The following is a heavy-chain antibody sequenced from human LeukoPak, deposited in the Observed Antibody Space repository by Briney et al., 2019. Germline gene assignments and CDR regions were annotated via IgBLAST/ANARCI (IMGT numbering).Heavy chain of an antibody. V-gene: IGHV1-2*02. CDR2: INPNSGGT. Sequence: ASVKVSCKASGYTFNGYYMHWVRQAPGQGLEWMGWINPNSGGTNYAQKFQGRVTMTRDTSISTAYMELSRLRSDDTAVYYCAHVTVYGDTDYYYGMDVWGQGTTVTVSS. J-gene: IGHJ6*02. CDR1: GYTFNGYY. CDR3: AHVTVYGDTDYYYGMDV. D-gene: IGHD4-17*01.